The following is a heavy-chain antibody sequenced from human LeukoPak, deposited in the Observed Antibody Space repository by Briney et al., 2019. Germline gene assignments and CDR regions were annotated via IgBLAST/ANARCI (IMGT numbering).Heavy chain of an antibody. CDR1: GFTFSSYE. CDR3: VREVRYSGRAFDL. V-gene: IGHV3-48*03. D-gene: IGHD6-13*01. J-gene: IGHJ3*01. CDR2: ISSSGSTI. Sequence: GGSLRLSCAASGFTFSSYEMNWVRQAPGKGLEWVSYISSSGSTIYYADSVKGRFTISRDSAKNSLYLQMNSLRAGDTAVYYCVREVRYSGRAFDLWGQGTMVTVSS.